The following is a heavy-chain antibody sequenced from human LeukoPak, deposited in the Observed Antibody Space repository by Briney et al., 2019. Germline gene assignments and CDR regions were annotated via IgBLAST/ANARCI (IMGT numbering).Heavy chain of an antibody. Sequence: GESPKISCKGSGYTFGSNWIAWVRQMPGKGLELMGIIFPADSDTRLSPSFQGQVTISVDKSISTAYLQWSSLKASDTAMYYCARSPLYQSFDYWGQGTLVTVSS. D-gene: IGHD2-8*01. J-gene: IGHJ4*02. V-gene: IGHV5-51*01. CDR3: ARSPLYQSFDY. CDR1: GYTFGSNW. CDR2: IFPADSDT.